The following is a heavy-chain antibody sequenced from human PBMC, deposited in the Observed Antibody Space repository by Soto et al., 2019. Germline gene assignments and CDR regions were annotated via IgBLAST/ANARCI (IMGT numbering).Heavy chain of an antibody. V-gene: IGHV1-69*01. Sequence: QVQLVQSGAEVKKPGSSVKVSCKASGGTFSSYAISWVRQAPGQGLEWMGGIIPIFGTANYAQKFQGRVTITADESTSTAYMEPSSLRSEDTAVYYCARWAVGATPYYYYGMDVWGQGTTVTVSS. CDR3: ARWAVGATPYYYYGMDV. CDR2: IIPIFGTA. CDR1: GGTFSSYA. D-gene: IGHD1-26*01. J-gene: IGHJ6*02.